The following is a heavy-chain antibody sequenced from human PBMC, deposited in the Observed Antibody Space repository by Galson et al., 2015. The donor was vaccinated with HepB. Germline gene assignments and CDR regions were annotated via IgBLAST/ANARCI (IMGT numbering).Heavy chain of an antibody. V-gene: IGHV3-30*04. Sequence: SLRLSCAASGFTFSSYAMHWVRQAPGKGLEWVAVISYDGSNKYYADSVKGRFTISRDNSKNTLYLQMNSLRAEDTAVYYCARDDSYSSSWGRYNWFDPWGQGTLVTVSS. CDR1: GFTFSSYA. D-gene: IGHD6-13*01. J-gene: IGHJ5*02. CDR3: ARDDSYSSSWGRYNWFDP. CDR2: ISYDGSNK.